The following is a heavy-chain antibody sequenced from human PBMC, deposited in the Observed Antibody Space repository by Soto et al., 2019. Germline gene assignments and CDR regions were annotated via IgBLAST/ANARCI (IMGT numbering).Heavy chain of an antibody. V-gene: IGHV3-15*01. CDR1: GFTFSNAW. Sequence: PGGSLRLSCSASGFTFSNAWMSWVRQAPGKGLEWVGRIKSKTDGGTTDYAAPVKGRFTISRDDSKNTLYLQMNSLKTEDTAAYYCTTEWNYYYGMDVWGQGTTVTVSS. CDR2: IKSKTDGGTT. J-gene: IGHJ6*02. CDR3: TTEWNYYYGMDV.